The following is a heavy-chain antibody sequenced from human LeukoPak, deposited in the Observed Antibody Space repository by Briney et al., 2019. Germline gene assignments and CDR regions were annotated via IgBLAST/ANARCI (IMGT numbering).Heavy chain of an antibody. J-gene: IGHJ4*02. D-gene: IGHD2-8*02. V-gene: IGHV1-46*01. CDR3: VREEAGGYFDY. Sequence: GASVKISCKSSGFTFTNYLLHRVRQAPGQGLEWVGRIAPSVDTTNYAQRFRDRVTMTRDTSTSTVYMELSSLRSEDTAVYYCVREEAGGYFDYWGQGTLVTVSS. CDR1: GFTFTNYL. CDR2: IAPSVDTT.